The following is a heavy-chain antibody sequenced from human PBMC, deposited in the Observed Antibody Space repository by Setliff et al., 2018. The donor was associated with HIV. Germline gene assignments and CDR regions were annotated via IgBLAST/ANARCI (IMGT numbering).Heavy chain of an antibody. CDR2: IYPGDYDT. J-gene: IGHJ6*03. D-gene: IGHD6-19*01. Sequence: PGESLKISCKTSGYTFTSYWIGWVRQMPGKGLEWMGIIYPGDYDTRYSPSFQAQVTISADKSISTAYLQWSSLKDSDTAMYYCARGLGVAGGPNYYYFYYMDVWGKGTTVTVSS. CDR3: ARGLGVAGGPNYYYFYYMDV. V-gene: IGHV5-51*01. CDR1: GYTFTSYW.